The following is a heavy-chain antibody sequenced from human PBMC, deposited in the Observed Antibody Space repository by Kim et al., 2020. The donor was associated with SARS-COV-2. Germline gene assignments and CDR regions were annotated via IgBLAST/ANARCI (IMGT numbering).Heavy chain of an antibody. J-gene: IGHJ5*02. CDR1: GGSISGYY. CDR3: ARGTRRDIVLMVYDRNNWFDP. D-gene: IGHD2-8*01. V-gene: IGHV4-59*13. Sequence: SETLSLTCTVSGGSISGYYWSWIRQPPGKGLEWIGYIYYSGSTNYNPSLKSRVTISVDTSKNQFSLKLSSVTAADTAVYYCARGTRRDIVLMVYDRNNWFDPWGQGTLVTVSS. CDR2: IYYSGST.